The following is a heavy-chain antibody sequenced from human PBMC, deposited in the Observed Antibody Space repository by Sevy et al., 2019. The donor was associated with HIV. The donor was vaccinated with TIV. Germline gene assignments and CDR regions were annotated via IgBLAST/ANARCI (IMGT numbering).Heavy chain of an antibody. D-gene: IGHD3-10*01. Sequence: ASVKVSCKASGGTFSSYAISWVRQAPGQGLEWMGGIIPIFGTANYAQKFQGRVTITADASTSTAYMGLSSLRSEDTAVYYCARSPNYYGSGSYIGYWGQGTLVTVSS. J-gene: IGHJ4*02. CDR2: IIPIFGTA. CDR1: GGTFSSYA. V-gene: IGHV1-69*13. CDR3: ARSPNYYGSGSYIGY.